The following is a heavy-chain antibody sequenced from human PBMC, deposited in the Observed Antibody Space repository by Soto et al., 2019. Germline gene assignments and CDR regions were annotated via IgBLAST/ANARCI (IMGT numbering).Heavy chain of an antibody. CDR1: GYTFTSYD. V-gene: IGHV1-8*01. CDR2: MNPNSGNT. CDR3: ARTRPRYCSGGSCYLWFDP. Sequence: QVQLVQSGAEVKKPGASVKVSRKASGYTFTSYDINWVRQATGQGLEWMGWMNPNSGNTGYAQKFQGRVTMTRNTSISTAYMELSNLRSEDTAVYYCARTRPRYCSGGSCYLWFDPWGQGTLVTVSS. D-gene: IGHD2-15*01. J-gene: IGHJ5*02.